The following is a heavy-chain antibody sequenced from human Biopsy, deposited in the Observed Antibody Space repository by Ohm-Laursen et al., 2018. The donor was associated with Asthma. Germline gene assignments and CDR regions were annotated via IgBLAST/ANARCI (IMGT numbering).Heavy chain of an antibody. D-gene: IGHD3-10*01. CDR2: ISVYNGNT. V-gene: IGHV1-18*01. Sequence: GASVKVSCKTSGYTFNSAGITWVRQAPGQGLEWMRWISVYNGNTKVAQKLQDRVTVITDTSTSTAYMELRSLRSDDTAVYFCARAVDYSHYYGIDVWGQGTTVTVS. J-gene: IGHJ6*02. CDR3: ARAVDYSHYYGIDV. CDR1: GYTFNSAG.